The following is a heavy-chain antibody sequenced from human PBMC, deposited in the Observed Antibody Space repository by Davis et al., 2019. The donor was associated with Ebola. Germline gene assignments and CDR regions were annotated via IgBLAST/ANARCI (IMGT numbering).Heavy chain of an antibody. J-gene: IGHJ6*02. CDR1: GGSFSGYY. D-gene: IGHD5-12*01. CDR3: ARGAARYSGYDFTYYYYGMDV. CDR2: INHSGST. Sequence: PSETLSLTCAVYGGSFSGYYWSWIRQPPGKGLEWIGEINHSGSTNYNPSLTSRVTISVDTSKNQFSLKLSSVTAADTAVYYCARGAARYSGYDFTYYYYGMDVWGQGTTVTVSS. V-gene: IGHV4-34*01.